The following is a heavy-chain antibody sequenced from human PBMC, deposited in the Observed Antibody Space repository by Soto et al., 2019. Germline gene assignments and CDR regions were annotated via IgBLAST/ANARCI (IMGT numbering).Heavy chain of an antibody. Sequence: GGSLRLSCAASGFTFSSYWMSWVRQAPGKGLEWVANIRQDGSEKYYVDSVKGRFTISRDNAKNSLYLQMNSLRAEDTAVYYCASTYYDILTGYYPYDYWGQGTLVTVSS. CDR3: ASTYYDILTGYYPYDY. V-gene: IGHV3-7*01. D-gene: IGHD3-9*01. CDR2: IRQDGSEK. CDR1: GFTFSSYW. J-gene: IGHJ4*02.